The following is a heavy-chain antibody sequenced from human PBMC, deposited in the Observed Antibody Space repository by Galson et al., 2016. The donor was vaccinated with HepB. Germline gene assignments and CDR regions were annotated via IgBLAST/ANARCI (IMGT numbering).Heavy chain of an antibody. CDR2: IYWNDYK. D-gene: IGHD3-10*01. Sequence: ALVKPTQTLTLTCSFSGFSLSSSGAGVGWIRQPPGKALEWLALIYWNDYKRYSPSLRNRLTITQDTSKTQVVLTMTNMDPVDTATYYCARTNSGSASYDYDYWGQGTLVTVSS. CDR3: ARTNSGSASYDYDY. J-gene: IGHJ4*02. V-gene: IGHV2-5*01. CDR1: GFSLSSSGAG.